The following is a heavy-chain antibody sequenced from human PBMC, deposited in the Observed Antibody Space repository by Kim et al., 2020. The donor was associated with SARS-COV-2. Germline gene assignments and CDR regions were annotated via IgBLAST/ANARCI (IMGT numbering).Heavy chain of an antibody. Sequence: ASVKVSCKTSGHFFTRDSIHWVRQAPGQGLEWMGGIDCGNGNTIYSQKFQGRVIFNTDTSASTAYMELSFLRSEDSAVYYCLGGFYLDYWGQGTLVTVS. D-gene: IGHD3-16*01. CDR1: GHFFTRDS. V-gene: IGHV1-3*01. J-gene: IGHJ4*02. CDR3: LGGFYLDY. CDR2: IDCGNGNT.